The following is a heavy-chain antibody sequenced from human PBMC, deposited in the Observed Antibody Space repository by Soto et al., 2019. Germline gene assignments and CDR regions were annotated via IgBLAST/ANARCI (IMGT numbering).Heavy chain of an antibody. J-gene: IGHJ6*02. CDR2: ISAYNGNT. V-gene: IGHV1-18*01. CDR3: ARDGNYDFWSGYYAYYYYGMDV. D-gene: IGHD3-3*01. Sequence: ASVKGSCKASGYTFTSYGISWVRQAPGQGLEWMGWISAYNGNTNYAQKLQGRVTMTTDTSTSTAYMELRSLRSDDTAVYYCARDGNYDFWSGYYAYYYYGMDVWGQGTTVTVSS. CDR1: GYTFTSYG.